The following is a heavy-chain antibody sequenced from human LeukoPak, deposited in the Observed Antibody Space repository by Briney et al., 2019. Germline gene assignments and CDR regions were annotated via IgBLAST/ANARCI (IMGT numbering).Heavy chain of an antibody. CDR2: IRGSTNTI. Sequence: GGSLRLSCAASGITLSTSNMNWVRQAPGKGLEWVSFIRGSTNTIDYADSVKGRFTISSDNAKNSLYLQMNSLRAEDTAVYYCASGATYYGSGASNWFDPWGQGTLVTVSS. CDR1: GITLSTSN. J-gene: IGHJ5*02. CDR3: ASGATYYGSGASNWFDP. D-gene: IGHD3-10*01. V-gene: IGHV3-48*01.